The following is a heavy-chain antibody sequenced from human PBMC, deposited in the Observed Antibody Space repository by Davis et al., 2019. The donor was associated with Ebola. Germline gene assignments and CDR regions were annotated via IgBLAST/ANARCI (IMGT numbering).Heavy chain of an antibody. V-gene: IGHV3-23*01. CDR3: AKGYTSGWFPWFDP. CDR1: GFSFSSYA. CDR2: ISGSGGST. Sequence: GESLKISCAASGFSFSSYAMYWVRQAPGKGLEWVSSISGSGGSTYYADSVKGRFTISRDYSKNTLSLQMNSLRAEDTAVYYCAKGYTSGWFPWFDPWGQGTLVTVSS. J-gene: IGHJ5*02. D-gene: IGHD6-19*01.